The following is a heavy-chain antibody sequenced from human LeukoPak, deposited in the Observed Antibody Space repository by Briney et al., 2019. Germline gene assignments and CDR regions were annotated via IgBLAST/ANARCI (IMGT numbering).Heavy chain of an antibody. V-gene: IGHV4-59*01. CDR3: ARSVVTLYWYFDL. J-gene: IGHJ2*01. D-gene: IGHD4-23*01. CDR2: IYYSGST. CDR1: GVSISGYY. Sequence: SETLSLTCTVSGVSISGYYYNWIRQPPGKGLEWIGYIYYSGSTNYNPSLKSRVTISLDTSKNQFSLKLSSVTTADTAVYYCARSVVTLYWYFDLWGRGTLVTVSS.